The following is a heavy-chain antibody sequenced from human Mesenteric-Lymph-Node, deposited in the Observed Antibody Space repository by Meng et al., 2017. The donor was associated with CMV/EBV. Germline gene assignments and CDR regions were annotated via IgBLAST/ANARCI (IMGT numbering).Heavy chain of an antibody. CDR2: ISISSSYI. Sequence: GGSLRLSCAASGFSLSSYNMNWVRQAPGKGLEWVSSISISSSYIYYADSVKGRFTISRDNAKNSLYLQVSRLRVEDTAVYYCARDLAPYFDFWSGHYKTGFDYWGQGTLVTVSS. V-gene: IGHV3-21*01. CDR1: GFSLSSYN. CDR3: ARDLAPYFDFWSGHYKTGFDY. D-gene: IGHD3-3*01. J-gene: IGHJ4*02.